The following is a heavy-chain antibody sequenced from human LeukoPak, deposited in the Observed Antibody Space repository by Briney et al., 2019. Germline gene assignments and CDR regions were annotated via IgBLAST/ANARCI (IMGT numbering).Heavy chain of an antibody. J-gene: IGHJ3*02. CDR2: ISDYNGNT. D-gene: IGHD3-22*01. Sequence: ASVKVSCKASGYTFTSYGISWVRQAPGQGLEWMGWISDYNGNTNYAQKLQGRVTMTTDTSTSTAYMELRSLRSDDTAVYYCARDITPSRYYYDSSGYPGDAFDIWGQGTMVTVSS. CDR3: ARDITPSRYYYDSSGYPGDAFDI. CDR1: GYTFTSYG. V-gene: IGHV1-18*01.